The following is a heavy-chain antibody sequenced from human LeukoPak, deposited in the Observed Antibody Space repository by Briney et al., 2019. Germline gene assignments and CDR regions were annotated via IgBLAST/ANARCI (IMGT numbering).Heavy chain of an antibody. CDR3: AKASGYYSRPYDY. V-gene: IGHV3-23*01. CDR2: ITASGAST. D-gene: IGHD3-22*01. J-gene: IGHJ4*02. Sequence: PGGSLRLSCAGSGFTFMKYSMTWVRQAPGKGLEWVSAITASGASTDYADSVKGRFTISRDNSKNTLYLQMNSLRAEDTAVYYCAKASGYYSRPYDYWGQGTLVTVSS. CDR1: GFTFMKYS.